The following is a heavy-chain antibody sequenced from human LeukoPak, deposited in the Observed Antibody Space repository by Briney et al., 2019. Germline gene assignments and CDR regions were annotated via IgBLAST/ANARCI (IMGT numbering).Heavy chain of an antibody. Sequence: PGESLRLSCAASGFTFSSYAMSWVRQAPGKGLEWVSAISGSGGSTYYADSVKGRFTISRDNSKNTLYLQMNSLRAEDTAVYYCAAHGSGSYYNVIAYWGQGTLVTVSS. CDR1: GFTFSSYA. CDR2: ISGSGGST. J-gene: IGHJ4*02. V-gene: IGHV3-23*01. CDR3: AAHGSGSYYNVIAY. D-gene: IGHD3-10*01.